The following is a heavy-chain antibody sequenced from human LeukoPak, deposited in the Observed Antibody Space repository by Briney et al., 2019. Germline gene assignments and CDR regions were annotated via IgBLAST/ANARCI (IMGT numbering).Heavy chain of an antibody. J-gene: IGHJ4*02. CDR2: IYYRGST. Sequence: TSETLSLTCTVSDGSINSYYWSWIRQPPGKGLEWIGDIYYRGSTNYNPSLKSRVTISLDTSKNQFSLRLSSVTAADTAVYYCARSGTAVAGTWYFDYWGQGTLVTVSS. V-gene: IGHV4-59*01. D-gene: IGHD6-19*01. CDR3: ARSGTAVAGTWYFDY. CDR1: DGSINSYY.